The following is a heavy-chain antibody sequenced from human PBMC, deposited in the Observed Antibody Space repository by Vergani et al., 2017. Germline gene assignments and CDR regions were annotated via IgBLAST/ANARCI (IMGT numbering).Heavy chain of an antibody. CDR3: ARGDYVWGSYRYCNY. J-gene: IGHJ4*02. Sequence: QVQLVQSGAEVKKPGASVKVSCKASGSTFTSYYMHWVRQAPGQGLEWMGIINPSGGSTSYAQKFQGRVTMTRDTSTSTVYMELSSLRSEDTAVYYCARGDYVWGSYRYCNYWGQGTLVTVSS. CDR2: INPSGGST. CDR1: GSTFTSYY. V-gene: IGHV1-46*01. D-gene: IGHD3-16*02.